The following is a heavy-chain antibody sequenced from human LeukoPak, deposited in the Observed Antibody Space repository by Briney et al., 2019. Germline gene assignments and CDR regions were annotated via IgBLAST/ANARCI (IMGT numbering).Heavy chain of an antibody. V-gene: IGHV1-18*01. Sequence: ASVKVSCKASGYTFTSHGISWVRQAPGQGLEWMGWISAYSGNTNYAQKLQGRVTMTTDTSTSTAYMELRSLRSDDTAVYFCARVGSGSYYLASDYWGQGTLVTVSS. J-gene: IGHJ4*02. CDR2: ISAYSGNT. D-gene: IGHD1-26*01. CDR3: ARVGSGSYYLASDY. CDR1: GYTFTSHG.